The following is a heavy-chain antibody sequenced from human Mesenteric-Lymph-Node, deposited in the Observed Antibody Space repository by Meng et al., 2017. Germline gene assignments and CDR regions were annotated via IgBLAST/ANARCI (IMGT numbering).Heavy chain of an antibody. J-gene: IGHJ5*02. Sequence: GESLKISCAASGFTFSSYAMSWVRQAPGKGLEWVSAISGSGGSTYYADSVKGRFTISRDNSKNTLYLQMNSLRAEDTAVYYCARDPCTGGSCYSWFDPWGQGTLVTVSS. CDR3: ARDPCTGGSCYSWFDP. CDR1: GFTFSSYA. CDR2: ISGSGGST. V-gene: IGHV3-23*01. D-gene: IGHD2-15*01.